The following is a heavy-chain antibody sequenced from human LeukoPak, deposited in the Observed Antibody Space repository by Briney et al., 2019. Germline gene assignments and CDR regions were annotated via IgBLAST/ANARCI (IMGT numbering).Heavy chain of an antibody. CDR2: IYYSGGS. V-gene: IGHV4-39*01. Sequence: SETLSLTCSVAGGPISRAGYSWGWIRQSPGKGLEWIGSIYYSGGSYDNPSLKSRATISVDTSKNQFSLTLSAVTAADTAVYYCAKHPPLYASSPDYFDYWSQGTLVTVSS. J-gene: IGHJ4*02. CDR1: GGPISRAGYS. CDR3: AKHPPLYASSPDYFDY. D-gene: IGHD6-13*01.